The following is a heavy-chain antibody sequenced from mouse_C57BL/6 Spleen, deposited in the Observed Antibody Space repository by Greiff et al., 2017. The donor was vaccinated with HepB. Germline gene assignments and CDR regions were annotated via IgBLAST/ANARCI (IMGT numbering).Heavy chain of an antibody. D-gene: IGHD1-1*01. CDR2: ISDGGSYT. V-gene: IGHV5-4*01. CDR3: ARERDYYGSRYAMDY. J-gene: IGHJ4*01. CDR1: GFTFSSYA. Sequence: EVKLVESGGGLVKPGGSLKLSCAASGFTFSSYAMSWVRQTPEKRLEWVATISDGGSYTYYPDNVKGRFTISRDNAKNNLYLQMSHLKSEDTAMYYCARERDYYGSRYAMDYWGQGTSVTVSS.